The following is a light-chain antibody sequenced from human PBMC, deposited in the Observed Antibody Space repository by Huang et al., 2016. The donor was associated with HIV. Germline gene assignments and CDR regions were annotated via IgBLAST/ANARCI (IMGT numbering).Light chain of an antibody. V-gene: IGKV3-15*01. CDR1: QSVSSN. CDR3: QQYNNWPPFT. J-gene: IGKJ3*01. CDR2: GAS. Sequence: EIVMTQSPATLSVSPGERATLSCRSSQSVSSNLAWYQQNPGQAPRLLIYGASTRATDIPARFSGSGSGTEFTLTISSLQSEDFAVYYCQQYNNWPPFTFGPGTKVDIK.